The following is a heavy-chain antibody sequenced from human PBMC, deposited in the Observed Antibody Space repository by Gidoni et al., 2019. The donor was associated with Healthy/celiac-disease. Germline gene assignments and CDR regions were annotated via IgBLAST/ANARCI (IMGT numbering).Heavy chain of an antibody. CDR3: AKSWVAVENYFDY. V-gene: IGHV3-23*01. CDR1: GFTCSSYA. Sequence: EVQLLESGGGLVQSGGSLRLSCAVSGFTCSSYAMRWVRQAPGKGLEWVSAIRGIGGSTYYADSVKGRFTISRDNSKNTLYLQMNSLRAEDTAVYYCAKSWVAVENYFDYWGQGTLVTVSS. J-gene: IGHJ4*02. CDR2: IRGIGGST. D-gene: IGHD6-19*01.